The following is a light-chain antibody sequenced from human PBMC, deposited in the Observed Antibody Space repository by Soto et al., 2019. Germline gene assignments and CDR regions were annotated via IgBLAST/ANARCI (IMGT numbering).Light chain of an antibody. J-gene: IGKJ5*01. Sequence: ERVMTQSPATLSVSLGERATLSCRASQSVSSNLAWYQQKPGQAPRLLIYGASTRATGIPARFSGSGSGTEFTLTITSLQSEDFAVYYCQQYNNWPPPTFGQGTRLEIK. CDR3: QQYNNWPPPT. CDR1: QSVSSN. CDR2: GAS. V-gene: IGKV3-15*01.